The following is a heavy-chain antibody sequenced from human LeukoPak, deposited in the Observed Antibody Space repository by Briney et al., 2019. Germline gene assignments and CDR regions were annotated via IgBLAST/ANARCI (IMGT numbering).Heavy chain of an antibody. CDR2: INPNSGGT. V-gene: IGHV1-2*02. CDR3: ARRDDYYYYGMDV. J-gene: IGHJ6*02. CDR1: GYTFTGYF. Sequence: ASVKVSCKVSGYTFTGYFIHWVRQAPGQGLEWMGRINPNSGGTDYAQKFQGRVTMTRDTSISTAYMELSRLRSDDTAVYYCARRDDYYYYGMDVWGQGTTVTVSS.